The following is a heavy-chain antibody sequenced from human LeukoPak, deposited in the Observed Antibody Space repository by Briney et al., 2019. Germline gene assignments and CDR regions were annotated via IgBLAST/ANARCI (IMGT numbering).Heavy chain of an antibody. V-gene: IGHV5-51*01. J-gene: IGHJ4*02. CDR1: GYTLTSYW. CDR3: TRREAMGHYFDY. CDR2: IYPGDSDA. Sequence: GASVKVPCKASGYTLTSYWIGWVRQMPGQGLEWMGIIYPGDSDARYTPSFQGQVTFSVDKSINTAYLQWSSLKASDTAMYYCTRREAMGHYFDYWGQGTLVTVSS. D-gene: IGHD5-18*01.